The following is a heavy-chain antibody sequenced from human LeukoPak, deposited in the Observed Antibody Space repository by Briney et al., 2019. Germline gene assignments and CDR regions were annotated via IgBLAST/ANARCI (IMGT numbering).Heavy chain of an antibody. Sequence: PSETLSLTCTVSGGSISSYYWSWVRQPPGKGLEWIGYIYHSGSTNYNPSLKSRVTISVDTSKNQFSLKLSSVTAADTAVYYCARDRTGNNWFDPWGQGTLVTVSS. CDR2: IYHSGST. D-gene: IGHD1-1*01. J-gene: IGHJ5*02. V-gene: IGHV4-59*01. CDR1: GGSISSYY. CDR3: ARDRTGNNWFDP.